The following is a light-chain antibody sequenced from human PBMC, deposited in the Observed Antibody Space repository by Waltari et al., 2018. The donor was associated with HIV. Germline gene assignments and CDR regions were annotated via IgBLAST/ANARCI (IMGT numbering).Light chain of an antibody. CDR2: GNS. Sequence: QSVPTQPPSVSGAPGQRVPISCPGRSSNIGAGYAVHWYQQLPATAPKLLIYGNSNRPSGVPDRFSGSKSGTSASLAITGLQAEDEADYYCQSYDSSLSGSWVFGGGTKLTVL. J-gene: IGLJ3*02. V-gene: IGLV1-40*01. CDR1: SSNIGAGYA. CDR3: QSYDSSLSGSWV.